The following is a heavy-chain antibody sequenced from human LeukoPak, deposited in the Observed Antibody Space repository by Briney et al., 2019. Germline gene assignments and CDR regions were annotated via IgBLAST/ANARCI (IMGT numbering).Heavy chain of an antibody. CDR2: ISAYNGNT. Sequence: ASVKVSCKASGYTFTSYGISWVRQAPGQGLEWMGWISAYNGNTSYAQKLQGRVTMTTDTSTSTAYMELRSLRSDDTAVYYCARDRLRFLEWFKDDYYYYGMDVWGQGTTVTVSS. D-gene: IGHD3-3*01. J-gene: IGHJ6*02. CDR3: ARDRLRFLEWFKDDYYYYGMDV. CDR1: GYTFTSYG. V-gene: IGHV1-18*01.